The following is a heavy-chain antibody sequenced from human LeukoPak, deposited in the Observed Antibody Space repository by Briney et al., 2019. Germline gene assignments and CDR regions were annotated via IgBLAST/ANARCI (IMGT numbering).Heavy chain of an antibody. CDR1: GFTFSSYA. CDR3: ASRPRADMGPLDF. D-gene: IGHD1-14*01. Sequence: GGSLRLSCAASGFTFSSYAMSWVRQAPGKGLEWVSSITGSGDRTYYADSVKGRFTISRDNSKNTLYLQMNSLRAGETAVYYCASRPRADMGPLDFWGQGTLVTVSS. CDR2: ITGSGDRT. J-gene: IGHJ4*02. V-gene: IGHV3-23*01.